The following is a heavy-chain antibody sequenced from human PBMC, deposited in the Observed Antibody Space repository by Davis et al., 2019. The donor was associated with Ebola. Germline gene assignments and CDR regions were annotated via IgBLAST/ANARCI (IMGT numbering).Heavy chain of an antibody. D-gene: IGHD3-16*01. CDR3: ARTGEPYFGVYYYYYMDV. CDR2: IYYSGST. J-gene: IGHJ6*03. CDR1: GGSISSYN. Sequence: MPSETLSLTCTVSGGSISSYNWNWIRQPPGKGLEWIGYIYYSGSTNYNPSLKSRVTISVDTSKNQFSLKLSSVTAADTAVYYCARTGEPYFGVYYYYYMDVWGKGTTVTVSS. V-gene: IGHV4-59*01.